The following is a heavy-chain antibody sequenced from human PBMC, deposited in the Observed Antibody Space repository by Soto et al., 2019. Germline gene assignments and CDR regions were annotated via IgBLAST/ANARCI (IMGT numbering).Heavy chain of an antibody. CDR2: IIPMFGTA. J-gene: IGHJ6*02. D-gene: IGHD3-3*01. Sequence: SVKVSCKASGGTFSSYAISWVRQATGQGLEWMGGIIPMFGTANYAQKFQGRVTITADESTSTAYMELSSLRSEDTAVYYCARSQERITIFGVVPGGHYYYYGMDVWGQGTTVTVS. CDR3: ARSQERITIFGVVPGGHYYYYGMDV. CDR1: GGTFSSYA. V-gene: IGHV1-69*13.